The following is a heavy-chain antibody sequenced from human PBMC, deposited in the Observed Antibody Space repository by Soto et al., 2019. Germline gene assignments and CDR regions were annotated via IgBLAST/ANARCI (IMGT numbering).Heavy chain of an antibody. CDR1: GGSVSSGSYY. CDR3: ARFDLAAAGTGGWFDP. J-gene: IGHJ5*02. CDR2: IYYSGST. V-gene: IGHV4-61*01. D-gene: IGHD6-13*01. Sequence: SETLSLTCTVSGGSVSSGSYYWSWIRQPPGKGLEWIGYIYYSGSTNYNPSLKSRVTISVDTSKNQFSLKLSSVTAADTAVYYCARFDLAAAGTGGWFDPWGQGTLVNVSS.